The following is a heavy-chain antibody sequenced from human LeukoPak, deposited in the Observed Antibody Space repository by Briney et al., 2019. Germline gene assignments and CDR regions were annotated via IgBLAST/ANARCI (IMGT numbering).Heavy chain of an antibody. CDR2: IYSGGST. CDR1: GFTFSSYA. V-gene: IGHV3-53*01. CDR3: ARQGLYRRWFDP. Sequence: GGSLRLSCAASGFTFSSYAMSWVRQAPGKGLEWVSVIYSGGSTYYADSVKGRFTISRDNSKNTLYLQMNSLRAEDTAVYYCARQGLYRRWFDPWGQGTLVTVSS. J-gene: IGHJ5*02.